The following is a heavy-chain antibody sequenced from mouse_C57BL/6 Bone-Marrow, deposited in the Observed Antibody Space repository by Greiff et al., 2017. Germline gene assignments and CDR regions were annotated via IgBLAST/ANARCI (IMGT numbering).Heavy chain of an antibody. CDR1: GYTFTSYW. CDR2: IYPGSGST. D-gene: IGHD1-1*01. J-gene: IGHJ2*01. V-gene: IGHV1-55*01. CDR3: ARRNYGSSYLFDY. Sequence: QVQLQQSGAELVKPGASVKMSCKASGYTFTSYWITWVKQRPGQGLEWIGDIYPGSGSTNYNEKFKSKATLTVDTSSSTAYMQLSSLTSEDSAVYYCARRNYGSSYLFDYWGQGTTLTVSS.